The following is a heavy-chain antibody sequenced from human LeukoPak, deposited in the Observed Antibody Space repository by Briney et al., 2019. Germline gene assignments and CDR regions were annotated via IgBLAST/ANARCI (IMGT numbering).Heavy chain of an antibody. Sequence: SETLSLTCAVYGGSFSGYYWSWIRQPPGKGLEWIGEINHSGSTNYNPSLKSRVTISVDTPKNQFSLKLSSVTAADTAVYYCARPQNYYDSSGSFDYWGQGTLVTVSS. J-gene: IGHJ4*02. CDR2: INHSGST. V-gene: IGHV4-34*01. CDR3: ARPQNYYDSSGSFDY. D-gene: IGHD3-22*01. CDR1: GGSFSGYY.